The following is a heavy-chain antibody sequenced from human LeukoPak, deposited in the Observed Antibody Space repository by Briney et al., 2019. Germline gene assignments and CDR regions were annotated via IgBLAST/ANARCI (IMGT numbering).Heavy chain of an antibody. V-gene: IGHV3-33*01. D-gene: IGHD3-10*01. J-gene: IGHJ6*02. CDR3: ARVAYYGSGSYYYYGMDV. CDR1: GFTFSSYG. Sequence: GGSLRLSCAASGFTFSSYGMHWVRQAPGKGLEWVAVIWYDGSNKYYADSVKGRFTISRDNSKNTLYLQMNSLRAEDTAVYYCARVAYYGSGSYYYYGMDVWGQGTTVTVSS. CDR2: IWYDGSNK.